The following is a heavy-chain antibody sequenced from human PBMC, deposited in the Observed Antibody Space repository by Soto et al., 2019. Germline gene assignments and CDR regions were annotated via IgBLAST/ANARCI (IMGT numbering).Heavy chain of an antibody. CDR1: GYTFTSYG. CDR3: ARVTVTIFGVAPTDAFDI. V-gene: IGHV1-18*01. D-gene: IGHD3-3*01. J-gene: IGHJ3*02. Sequence: QVQLVQSGAEVKKPGASVKVSCKASGYTFTSYGISWVRQAPGQGLEWMGWISAYNGNTNYAQKPQGRVTMTTDTSTSTAYMELRSMGADDTAVYYCARVTVTIFGVAPTDAFDIWGQGTMVTVSS. CDR2: ISAYNGNT.